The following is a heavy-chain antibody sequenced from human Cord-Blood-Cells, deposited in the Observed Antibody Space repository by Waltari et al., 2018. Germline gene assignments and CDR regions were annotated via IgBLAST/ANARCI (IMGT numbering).Heavy chain of an antibody. CDR2: IIPIFGTA. V-gene: IGHV1-69*06. CDR3: ARGGLYPNYYYYYGMDV. Sequence: QVQLVQSGAEVKKPGSSVKVSCKASGGTFSSYAISWVRQAPGQGLEWMGGIIPIFGTANYAQKFQGRVTITADKSTSTAYMELSSLRSEDTAVYYCARGGLYPNYYYYYGMDVWGQGTTVTVSS. J-gene: IGHJ6*02. D-gene: IGHD3-3*01. CDR1: GGTFSSYA.